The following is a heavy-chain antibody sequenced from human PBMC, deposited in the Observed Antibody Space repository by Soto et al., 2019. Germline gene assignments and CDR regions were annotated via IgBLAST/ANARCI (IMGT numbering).Heavy chain of an antibody. CDR2: ISYDGSNK. CDR3: ATRRTAYSYVYYYGMDV. D-gene: IGHD5-18*01. J-gene: IGHJ6*02. V-gene: IGHV3-30*03. CDR1: GFTFSSYG. Sequence: GGSLRLSCAASGFTFSSYGMHWVRQAPGKGLEWVAVISYDGSNKYYADSVKGRFTISRDNSKNTLYLQMNSLRAEDTAVYYCATRRTAYSYVYYYGMDVWGQGTTVTVSS.